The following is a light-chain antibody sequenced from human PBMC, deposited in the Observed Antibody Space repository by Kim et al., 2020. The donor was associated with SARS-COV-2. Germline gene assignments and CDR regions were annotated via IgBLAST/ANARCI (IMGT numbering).Light chain of an antibody. J-gene: IGKJ1*01. CDR1: SSGVSSY. CDR3: QQSGSSPWT. V-gene: IGKV3-20*01. CDR2: SSS. Sequence: SPGEKATPSCRASSSGVSSYLAWYQQRPGQAPRLLVYSSSSRATGIPDRFSGSGSGTEFTLTISSLEPEDFAVYYCQQSGSSPWTLGQGTKVDIK.